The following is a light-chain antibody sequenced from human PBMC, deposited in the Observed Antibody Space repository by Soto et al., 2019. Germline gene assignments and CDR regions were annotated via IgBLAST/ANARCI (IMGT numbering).Light chain of an antibody. CDR2: AAS. CDR3: QQSYRTPLT. J-gene: IGKJ1*01. Sequence: DIQMTQSPSSLSASIGDKVTITCRASQSISGYLNWYQQELGRAPKLLIYAASNLHSGVPSRFSGSGFGTDFTLTISSLQPEDFATYFCQQSYRTPLTFGQGTKVEI. V-gene: IGKV1-39*01. CDR1: QSISGY.